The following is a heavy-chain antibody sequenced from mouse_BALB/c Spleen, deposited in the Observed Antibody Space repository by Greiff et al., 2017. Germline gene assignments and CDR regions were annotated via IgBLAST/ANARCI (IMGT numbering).Heavy chain of an antibody. CDR3: ARERSDY. V-gene: IGHV5-17*02. J-gene: IGHJ2*01. CDR2: ISSGSSTI. CDR1: GFTFSSFG. Sequence: EVKLMESGGGLVQPGGSRKLSCAASGFTFSSFGMHWVRQAPEKGLEWVAYISSGSSTIYYADTVKGRFTISRDNPKNTLFLQMTSLRSEDTAMYYCARERSDYWGQGTTLTVSS.